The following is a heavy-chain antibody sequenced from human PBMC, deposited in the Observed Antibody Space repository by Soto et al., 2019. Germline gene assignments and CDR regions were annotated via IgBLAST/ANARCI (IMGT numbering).Heavy chain of an antibody. D-gene: IGHD3-16*01. J-gene: IGHJ2*01. Sequence: QVQLQESGPGLVKPSQTLSLTCTVSGGSISSGDYYWSWIRQPPGKGLEWIGYIYYSGSTYYNPSLKSRVTISVDTSKNQFSLKLSSVTAADPAVYYCARIGSYVGWYFDLWGRGTLVTVSS. V-gene: IGHV4-30-4*01. CDR2: IYYSGST. CDR3: ARIGSYVGWYFDL. CDR1: GGSISSGDYY.